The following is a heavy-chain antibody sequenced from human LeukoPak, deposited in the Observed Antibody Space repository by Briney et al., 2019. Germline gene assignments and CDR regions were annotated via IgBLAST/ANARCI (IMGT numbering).Heavy chain of an antibody. J-gene: IGHJ4*02. D-gene: IGHD4-23*01. CDR1: GFTFSSYA. V-gene: IGHV3-23*01. CDR2: ISASGGTT. CDR3: AKHGPQYGGNSGIDY. Sequence: PGGSLRPSCAASGFTFSSYAMNWVRQAPGKGLEWVSVISASGGTTDYADSVKGRFTISRDNSKNTLYLQMNSLRAEDTAVYYCAKHGPQYGGNSGIDYWGQGTLVTVSS.